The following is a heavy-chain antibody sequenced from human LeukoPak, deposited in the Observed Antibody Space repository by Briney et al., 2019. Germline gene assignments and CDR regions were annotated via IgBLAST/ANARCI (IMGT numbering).Heavy chain of an antibody. CDR2: ISAYNGNT. D-gene: IGHD6-13*01. V-gene: IGHV1-18*01. J-gene: IGHJ4*02. CDR3: AREVYESWYSAYFDY. CDR1: GYTFTSYG. Sequence: ASVKVSCKASGYTFTSYGISWVRQAPGQGLEWMGWISAYNGNTNYAQKLQGRVTMTTDTSTSTACMELRSLRSDDTAVYYCAREVYESWYSAYFDYWGRGTLVTVSS.